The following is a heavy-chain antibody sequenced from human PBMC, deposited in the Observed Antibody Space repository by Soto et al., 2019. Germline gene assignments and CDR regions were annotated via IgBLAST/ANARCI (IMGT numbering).Heavy chain of an antibody. CDR2: ISGSGDTT. V-gene: IGHV3-23*01. Sequence: GGSLRLSCAASGFTFSTYAMSWVRQAPGKGLEWVSAISGSGDTTYYADSVKGRFTISRDNSKNTLYLQMNSLRAEDTAVYYCAMTPTPYNSGRFYWGQGTLVTVSS. D-gene: IGHD6-19*01. J-gene: IGHJ4*02. CDR1: GFTFSTYA. CDR3: AMTPTPYNSGRFY.